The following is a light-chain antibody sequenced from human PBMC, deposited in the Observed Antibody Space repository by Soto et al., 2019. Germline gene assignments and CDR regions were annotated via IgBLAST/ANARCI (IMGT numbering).Light chain of an antibody. J-gene: IGLJ1*01. CDR2: EVS. CDR3: SSYTGANTYV. Sequence: QAALTQPASESGSPGQSITISCSGTSSDVGGYNYVSWYQQHPGKAPKLMIYEVSNRPSGVSNRFSGSKSGNTASLTISGLQAEDEADYYCSSYTGANTYVFGTGTKVTVL. V-gene: IGLV2-14*01. CDR1: SSDVGGYNY.